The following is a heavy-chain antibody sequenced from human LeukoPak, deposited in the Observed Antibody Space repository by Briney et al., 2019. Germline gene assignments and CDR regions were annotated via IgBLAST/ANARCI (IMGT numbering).Heavy chain of an antibody. CDR1: GYIFTGYS. D-gene: IGHD3-9*01. V-gene: IGHV1-2*02. J-gene: IGHJ4*02. CDR2: INPNSGGT. CDR3: ARGRSYDILTGYLFDH. Sequence: ASVKVSCKASGYIFTGYSMHWVRQAPGQGLEWMGWINPNSGGTNYAQKFQGRVTVTRDTSINTAYIELSRLTSDDTAVYYCARGRSYDILTGYLFDHWGQGTLVTVSS.